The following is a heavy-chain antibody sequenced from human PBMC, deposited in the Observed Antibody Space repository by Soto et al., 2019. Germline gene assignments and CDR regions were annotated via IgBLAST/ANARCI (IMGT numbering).Heavy chain of an antibody. D-gene: IGHD2-2*01. V-gene: IGHV4-31*03. CDR1: GGSISSGGYY. CDR2: IYYSGST. CDR3: ARRGGGVPAAGKQYSYYYGIDV. J-gene: IGHJ6*02. Sequence: QVQLQESGPGLVKPSQTLSLTCTVSGGSISSGGYYWSWIRQHPGKGLEWIGYIYYSGSTYYNPSLKSRVTISVDTSKNQLSLKLSSVNAADTAVYYCARRGGGVPAAGKQYSYYYGIDVWGQGTTVTVSS.